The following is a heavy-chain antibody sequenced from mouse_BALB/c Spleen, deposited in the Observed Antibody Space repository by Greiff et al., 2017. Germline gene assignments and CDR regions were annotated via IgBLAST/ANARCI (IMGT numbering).Heavy chain of an antibody. J-gene: IGHJ4*01. CDR2: IYPGDGDT. Sequence: VQLQQSGPELVKPGASVKISCKASGYAFSSSWMNWVKQRPGQGLEWIGRIYPGDGDTNYNGKFKGKATLTADKSSSTAYMQLSSLTSVDSAVYFCARGLMINPAMDYWGQGTSVTVSS. D-gene: IGHD2-4*01. CDR3: ARGLMINPAMDY. V-gene: IGHV1-82*01. CDR1: GYAFSSSW.